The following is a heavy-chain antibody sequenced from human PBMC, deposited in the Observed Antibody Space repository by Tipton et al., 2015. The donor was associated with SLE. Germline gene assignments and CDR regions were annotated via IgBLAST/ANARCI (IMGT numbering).Heavy chain of an antibody. V-gene: IGHV3-21*03. D-gene: IGHD1-7*01. CDR2: ISISSSYS. Sequence: SLRLSCAASGFTVSSDYMCWVRQAPGKGLEWVSCISISSSYSYSADTVQGRFTISRDNTQNSLFLHMNTLRAEDTGVYYCARSAGTTPYDGMGVWGQGTTVTVSS. CDR3: ARSAGTTPYDGMGV. J-gene: IGHJ6*02. CDR1: GFTVSSDY.